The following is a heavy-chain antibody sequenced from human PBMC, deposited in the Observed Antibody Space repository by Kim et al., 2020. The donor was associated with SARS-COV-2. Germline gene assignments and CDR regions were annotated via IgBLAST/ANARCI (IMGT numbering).Heavy chain of an antibody. V-gene: IGHV3-48*02. D-gene: IGHD2-8*01. CDR3: ARVTNGGLDP. CDR2: STI. Sequence: STIYYADSVKGRFTISRDNAKNSLYLQMNSLRDEVTAVYYCARVTNGGLDPWGQGTLVTVSS. J-gene: IGHJ5*02.